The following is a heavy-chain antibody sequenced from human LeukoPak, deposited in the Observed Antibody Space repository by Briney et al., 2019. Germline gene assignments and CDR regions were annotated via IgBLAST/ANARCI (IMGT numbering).Heavy chain of an antibody. CDR1: GGSISSSSYY. J-gene: IGHJ5*02. V-gene: IGHV4-39*01. Sequence: PSETLSLTCTVSGGSISSSSYYWGWIRQPPGTGLEWIGSIYYSGSTYYNPSLKSRVTISVDTSKNQFSLKLSSVTAADTAVYYCARHVSRIAARPRWFDPWGQGTLVTVSS. CDR3: ARHVSRIAARPRWFDP. CDR2: IYYSGST. D-gene: IGHD6-6*01.